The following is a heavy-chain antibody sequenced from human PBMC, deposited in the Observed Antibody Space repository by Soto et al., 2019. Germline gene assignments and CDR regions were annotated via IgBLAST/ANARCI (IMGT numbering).Heavy chain of an antibody. CDR3: TKRGPPSSSISCYGGSCPFDY. CDR2: ISGSGDNT. V-gene: IGHV3-23*01. Sequence: PGGSLRLSCAASGFTFSNYAMSWVRQTPGKGLEWVSTISGSGDNTYYPDSVKGRFTISRDNSRNTVYLQMNGLRAGDTAIYYCTKRGPPSSSISCYGGSCPFDYWGQGALVTVSS. CDR1: GFTFSNYA. J-gene: IGHJ4*02. D-gene: IGHD2-2*01.